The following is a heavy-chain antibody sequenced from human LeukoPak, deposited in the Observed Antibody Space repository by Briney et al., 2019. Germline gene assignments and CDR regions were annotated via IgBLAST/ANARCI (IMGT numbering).Heavy chain of an antibody. D-gene: IGHD3-9*01. CDR2: ISAYNGNT. CDR1: GYTFTTYG. V-gene: IGHV1-18*01. J-gene: IGHJ5*02. CDR3: ARIRTDILTGYYTNWFDP. Sequence: ASVKVSCKASGYTFTTYGLSWVRQAPGQGLEWMGWISAYNGNTNYAQKLQGRVTMTTDTSTSTAYMELRSLRSDDTAVYYCARIRTDILTGYYTNWFDPWGQGTLVTVSS.